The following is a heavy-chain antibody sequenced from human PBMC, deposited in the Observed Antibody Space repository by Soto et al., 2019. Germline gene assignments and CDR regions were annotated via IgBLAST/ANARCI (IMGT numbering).Heavy chain of an antibody. D-gene: IGHD5-12*01. J-gene: IGHJ3*02. CDR1: GGSISSGYYY. V-gene: IGHV4-39*07. Sequence: SETLSLTCTVSGGSISSGYYYWSWIRQPPGKGLEWIGEINHSGSTNYNPSLKSRVTISVDTSKNQFSLKLSSVTAADTAVYYCARSKRWLQLGAAFDIWGQGTMVTVSS. CDR3: ARSKRWLQLGAAFDI. CDR2: INHSGST.